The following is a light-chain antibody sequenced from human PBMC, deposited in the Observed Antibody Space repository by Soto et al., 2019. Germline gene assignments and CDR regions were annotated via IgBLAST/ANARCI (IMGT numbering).Light chain of an antibody. CDR2: DAS. V-gene: IGKV3-11*01. Sequence: EIVLTQSPATLSLSPGERATLSCRASQSVSSYLAWYQQKPGQAPRLLIYDASNRATGIPARFSGSGSGTDFPLTISSLEPEDFAVYYCQQRSNWPRGFGQGTKVEIK. J-gene: IGKJ1*01. CDR3: QQRSNWPRG. CDR1: QSVSSY.